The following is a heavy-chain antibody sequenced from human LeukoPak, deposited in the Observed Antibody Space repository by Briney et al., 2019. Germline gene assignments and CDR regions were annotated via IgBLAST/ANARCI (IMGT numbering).Heavy chain of an antibody. V-gene: IGHV4-30-2*01. CDR3: ARGEDWNDPPLDY. J-gene: IGHJ4*02. CDR1: GGSISSGGYY. D-gene: IGHD1-1*01. CDR2: IYHSGST. Sequence: PSETLSLTCTVSGGSISSGGYYWSWIRQPPGKGLEWIGYIYHSGSTYYNPSLKSRVTISVDRSKNQFSLKLSSVTAADTAVYYCARGEDWNDPPLDYWGQGTLVTVSS.